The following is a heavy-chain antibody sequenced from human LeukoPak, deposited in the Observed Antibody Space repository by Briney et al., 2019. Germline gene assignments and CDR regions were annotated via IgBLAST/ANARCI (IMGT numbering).Heavy chain of an antibody. CDR1: GGSISSSSYY. CDR3: ARNGTVTVSGTKFNYFDY. CDR2: IYYSGST. J-gene: IGHJ4*02. D-gene: IGHD4-17*01. V-gene: IGHV4-39*01. Sequence: PSETLSLTCTVSGGSISSSSYYWGWIRQPPGKGLEWIGSIYYSGSTHYNPSLKSRLTTFVDTSKNQFSLKVNSVTAADTAVYYCARNGTVTVSGTKFNYFDYWGQGTLVTVSS.